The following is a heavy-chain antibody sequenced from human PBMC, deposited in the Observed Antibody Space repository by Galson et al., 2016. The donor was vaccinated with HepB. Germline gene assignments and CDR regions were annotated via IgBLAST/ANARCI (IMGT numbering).Heavy chain of an antibody. J-gene: IGHJ5*02. CDR2: TFHRSKWHY. V-gene: IGHV6-1*01. CDR1: GDSVSSNSAA. CDR3: ARDPGWQYRYSGSYLGWFDP. Sequence: CAISGDSVSSNSAAWNWIRQSPSRGLEWLGRTFHRSKWHYEYDVSMQSRISINSDTSKNQFSLQLNSVSPENTAVYYCARDPGWQYRYSGSYLGWFDPWGQGTLVTVSS. D-gene: IGHD1-26*01.